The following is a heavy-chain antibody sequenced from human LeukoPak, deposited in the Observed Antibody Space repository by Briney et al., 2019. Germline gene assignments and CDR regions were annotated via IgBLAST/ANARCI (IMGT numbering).Heavy chain of an antibody. V-gene: IGHV3-21*01. CDR3: ARDFQGVRGVIIPRYYGMDV. J-gene: IGHJ6*04. Sequence: PGGSLRLSCAASGFTFSSYSMNWVRQAPGKGLEWVSSISSSSSYIYYADSVKGRFTISRDNAKNSLYLQMNSLRAEDTAVYYCARDFQGVRGVIIPRYYGMDVWGKGTTVTVSS. D-gene: IGHD3-10*01. CDR1: GFTFSSYS. CDR2: ISSSSSYI.